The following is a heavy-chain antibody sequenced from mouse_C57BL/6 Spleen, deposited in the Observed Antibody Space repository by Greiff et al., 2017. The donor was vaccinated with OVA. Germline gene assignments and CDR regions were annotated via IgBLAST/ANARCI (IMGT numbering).Heavy chain of an antibody. CDR1: GYTFTSYW. Sequence: QVQLKQPGAELVKPGASVKLSCKASGYTFTSYWMHWVKQRPGRGLEWIGRIDPNSGGTKYNEKFKSKATLTVDKPSSTAYMQLSSLTSEDSAVYYCARGPPLYYYGSSSEDFDVWGTGTTVTVAS. CDR2: IDPNSGGT. CDR3: ARGPPLYYYGSSSEDFDV. J-gene: IGHJ1*03. V-gene: IGHV1-72*01. D-gene: IGHD1-1*01.